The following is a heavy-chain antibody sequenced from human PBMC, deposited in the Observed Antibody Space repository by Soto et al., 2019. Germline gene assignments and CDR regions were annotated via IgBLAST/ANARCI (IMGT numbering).Heavy chain of an antibody. CDR3: ARNLYSSGWYEGDWFDP. D-gene: IGHD6-19*01. V-gene: IGHV2-26*01. CDR2: IFSNDEK. CDR1: GFSLSNARMG. Sequence: GSGPTLVNPTETLTLTCTVSGFSLSNARMGVSWIRQPPGKTLEWLAHIFSNDEKSYSTSLKSRLTISKDTSKSQVVLTMTNMDPVDTATYYCARNLYSSGWYEGDWFDPWGQGTLV. J-gene: IGHJ5*02.